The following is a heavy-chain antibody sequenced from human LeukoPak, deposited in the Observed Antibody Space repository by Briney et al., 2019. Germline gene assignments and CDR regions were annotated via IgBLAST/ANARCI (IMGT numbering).Heavy chain of an antibody. CDR1: GFTFSSYG. CDR2: ISYDGSNK. V-gene: IGHV3-30*18. D-gene: IGHD6-13*01. Sequence: GGSLRLSCAASGFTFSSYGMHWVRQAPGKGLEWVAVISYDGSNKYYADSVKGRFTISRDNSKNTLYLQMNSLRAEDTAVYYCAKLVGPIAAPDFDYWGQGTLVTVSS. J-gene: IGHJ4*02. CDR3: AKLVGPIAAPDFDY.